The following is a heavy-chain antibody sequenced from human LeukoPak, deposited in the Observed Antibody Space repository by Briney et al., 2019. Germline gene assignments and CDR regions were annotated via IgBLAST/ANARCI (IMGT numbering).Heavy chain of an antibody. J-gene: IGHJ3*02. CDR3: SRDLDCTVTACYGGDDGFDI. Sequence: PGGSLRLSCAASGFDFNIYSMNWVRQAPGKGLEWVASISSRSLYIYYPGSLRGRFTIYRDNAEKSLYLQMNDLRAEDTAVYYCSRDLDCTVTACYGGDDGFDIWGQGTMVTVSS. CDR1: GFDFNIYS. D-gene: IGHD2-8*02. CDR2: ISSRSLYI. V-gene: IGHV3-21*01.